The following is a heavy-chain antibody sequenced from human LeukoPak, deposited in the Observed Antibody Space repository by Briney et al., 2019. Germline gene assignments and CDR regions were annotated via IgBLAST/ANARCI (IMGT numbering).Heavy chain of an antibody. V-gene: IGHV3-7*01. J-gene: IGHJ4*02. CDR2: IKQDGSEK. CDR3: ARRYFDY. Sequence: PGGSLRLSCAASGFTLSSYWMSWVRQAPGKGLEWVANIKQDGSEKYYVDSVKGRFTISRDNAKNSLYLQMNSLRAEDTAVYYCARRYFDYWGQGTLVIVSS. D-gene: IGHD2-15*01. CDR1: GFTLSSYW.